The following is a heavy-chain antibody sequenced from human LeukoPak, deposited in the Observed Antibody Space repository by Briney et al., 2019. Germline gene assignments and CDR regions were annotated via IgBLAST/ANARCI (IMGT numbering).Heavy chain of an antibody. CDR2: INHSGST. V-gene: IGHV4-34*01. CDR1: GGSFSGYY. Sequence: SETLSLTCAVYGGSFSGYYWSWIRQPPGKGLEWIGEINHSGSTNYNPSLKSRVTISVDASKNQFSLKLSSVTAADTAVYYCARNPLYCSSTSCWTFDYWGQGTLVTVSS. D-gene: IGHD2-2*01. J-gene: IGHJ4*02. CDR3: ARNPLYCSSTSCWTFDY.